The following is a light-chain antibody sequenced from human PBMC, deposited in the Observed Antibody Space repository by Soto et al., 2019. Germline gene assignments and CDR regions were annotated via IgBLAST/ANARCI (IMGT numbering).Light chain of an antibody. CDR1: QSISSW. CDR3: QQSNSYSRT. J-gene: IGKJ1*01. CDR2: DAS. V-gene: IGKV1-5*01. Sequence: DIQMTQSPSTLSASVGDRVTITCRASQSISSWLAWYQQKPGKAPKLLIYDASSLESGVPSRFSGSGSGTEFTLTISSLQPDDFATYYCQQSNSYSRTFGQGTTVEIK.